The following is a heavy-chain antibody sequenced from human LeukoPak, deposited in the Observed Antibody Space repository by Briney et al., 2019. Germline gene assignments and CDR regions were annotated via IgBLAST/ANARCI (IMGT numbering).Heavy chain of an antibody. CDR3: ARHVRSTVTTPG. J-gene: IGHJ4*02. D-gene: IGHD4-17*01. V-gene: IGHV4-34*01. CDR2: INHSGST. CDR1: GGSFSGYY. Sequence: TPSETLSLTCAVYGGSFSGYYWSWIRQPPGKGLEWIGEINHSGSTNYNPSLKSRVTISVDTSKNQFSLKLSSVTAADTAVHYCARHVRSTVTTPGWGQGTLVTVSS.